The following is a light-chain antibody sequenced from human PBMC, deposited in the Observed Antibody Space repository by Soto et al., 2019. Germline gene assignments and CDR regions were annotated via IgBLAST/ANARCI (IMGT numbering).Light chain of an antibody. J-gene: IGKJ1*01. V-gene: IGKV1-5*03. Sequence: DIHMTQSPSTLSASVGDRVTITCRASQSLTMWLAWYQQKPGKAPNLLIYNMSSLESGVPSRFSGTGCGTQFPLTISALQTDYFASYHCHPPTDYSWTFAQATKSEV. CDR2: NMS. CDR1: QSLTMW. CDR3: HPPTDYSWT.